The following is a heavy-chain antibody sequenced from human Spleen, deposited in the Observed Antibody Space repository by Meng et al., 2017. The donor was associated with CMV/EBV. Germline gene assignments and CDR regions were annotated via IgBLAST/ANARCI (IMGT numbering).Heavy chain of an antibody. CDR1: GFTFSDYY. Sequence: GESLKISCAASGFTFSDYYMNWVRQAPGKGLVWVSRINSDGSSTRYADSVKGRFTISRDNAKNSLYLQMNSLRAEDTAVYYCARDRSSGWYDYWGQGTLVTVSS. CDR2: INSDGSST. V-gene: IGHV3-74*01. CDR3: ARDRSSGWYDY. J-gene: IGHJ4*02. D-gene: IGHD6-19*01.